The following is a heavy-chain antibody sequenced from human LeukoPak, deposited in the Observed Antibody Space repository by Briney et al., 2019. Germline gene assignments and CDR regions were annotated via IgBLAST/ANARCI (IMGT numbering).Heavy chain of an antibody. J-gene: IGHJ4*02. CDR3: AKDLKWAPSGFDY. Sequence: GGSLRLSCAASGFTFSSYGMHWVRQAPGKGLEWVAVIWYDGSNKYYADSVKGRFTISRDNSKNTLYLQMNSLRAEDTAVYYCAKDLKWAPSGFDYWGQGTLATVSS. CDR2: IWYDGSNK. V-gene: IGHV3-33*06. D-gene: IGHD1-26*01. CDR1: GFTFSSYG.